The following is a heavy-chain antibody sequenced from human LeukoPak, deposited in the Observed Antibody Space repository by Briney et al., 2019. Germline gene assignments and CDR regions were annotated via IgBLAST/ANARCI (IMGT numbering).Heavy chain of an antibody. D-gene: IGHD3-10*02. J-gene: IGHJ6*04. V-gene: IGHV3-21*01. CDR1: EFTFRSYS. CDR2: VSGSSEDI. CDR3: AELGITMIGGV. Sequence: GSLRLSCAGSEFTFRSYSMHWVRQAPGKGLEWVSSVSGSSEDIYYADSVKGRFTISRDNAKNSLYLQMNSLRAEDTAVYYCAELGITMIGGVWGKGTTVTISS.